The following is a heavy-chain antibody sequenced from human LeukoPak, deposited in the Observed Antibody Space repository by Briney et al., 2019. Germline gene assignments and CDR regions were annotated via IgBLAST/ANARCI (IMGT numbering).Heavy chain of an antibody. V-gene: IGHV6-1*01. CDR2: TYYRSEWFN. CDR1: GDSVSSNTAS. Sequence: SQTLSLTCAISGDSVSSNTASWNWIRQSPSRGLEWLGRTYYRSEWFNDYAVSVKSRIIINPDTSNNQFSLQLNSVTAADTAVYYCARAKRWENDAFDIWGQGTLVTVAS. CDR3: ARAKRWENDAFDI. D-gene: IGHD1-26*01. J-gene: IGHJ3*02.